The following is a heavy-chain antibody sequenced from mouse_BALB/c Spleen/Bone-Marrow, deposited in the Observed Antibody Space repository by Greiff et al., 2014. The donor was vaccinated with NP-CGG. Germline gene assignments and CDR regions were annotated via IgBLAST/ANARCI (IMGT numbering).Heavy chain of an antibody. V-gene: IGHV1-69*01. CDR2: IDTSDSYT. CDR3: ARGTGWYFDV. D-gene: IGHD4-1*01. Sequence: VKLQESGAELVMPGASVKMSCKASGYTFTDYWMHWVKQRPGQGLEWIGAIDTSDSYTSYNQKFKGKATLTVDESSSTAYMQLSSLTSEDSADYYCARGTGWYFDVWGAGTTVTVSS. J-gene: IGHJ1*01. CDR1: GYTFTDYW.